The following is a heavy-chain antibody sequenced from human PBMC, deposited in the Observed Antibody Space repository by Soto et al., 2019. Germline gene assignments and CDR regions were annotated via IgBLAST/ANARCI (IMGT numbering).Heavy chain of an antibody. D-gene: IGHD3-22*01. J-gene: IGHJ4*02. CDR1: GFSFSDYY. CDR2: ISSSGDII. CDR3: ERDLGYYASDGYFDY. Sequence: GSLRLSCSVSGFSFSDYYMSWIRQAPGKGLEWVSYISSSGDIIYYADSVKGRFTISRDNAKNSLYLQMNSLRAEDTAVYYCERDLGYYASDGYFDYWGQGTVVTVYS. V-gene: IGHV3-11*01.